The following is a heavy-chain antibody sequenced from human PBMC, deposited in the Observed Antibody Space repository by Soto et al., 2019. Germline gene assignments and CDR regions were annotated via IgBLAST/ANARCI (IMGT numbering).Heavy chain of an antibody. V-gene: IGHV1-69*02. CDR2: IIPILGIA. D-gene: IGHD1-1*01. CDR1: GYSFTSHY. Sequence: SVKVSCKAIGYSFTSHYMHWVRQAPGQGLEWMGRIIPILGIANYAQKFQGRVTITADKSTSTAYMELSSLRSEDTAVYYCANDPAGHSGGYWARGSLVTVSA. CDR3: ANDPAGHSGGY. J-gene: IGHJ4*02.